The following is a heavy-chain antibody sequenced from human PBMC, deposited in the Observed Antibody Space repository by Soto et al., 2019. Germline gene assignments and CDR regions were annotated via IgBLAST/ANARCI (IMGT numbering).Heavy chain of an antibody. CDR2: INANSGTT. D-gene: IGHD3-3*01. V-gene: IGHV1-46*03. Sequence: QVQLVQSGAEVKKPGAAVEVSCKASGYTFTSHYVHWVRQAPGQGLECMGLINANSGTTSYAQKFQGRVTMTRDTSTSTVYMELSSLRFEDTAVYYCARDRNLETRAWARDYWGQGTLVTVSS. J-gene: IGHJ4*02. CDR1: GYTFTSHY. CDR3: ARDRNLETRAWARDY.